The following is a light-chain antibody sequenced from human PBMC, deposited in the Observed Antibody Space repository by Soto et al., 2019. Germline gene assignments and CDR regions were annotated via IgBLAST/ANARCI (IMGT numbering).Light chain of an antibody. CDR3: QRYGSSWT. CDR2: GAS. Sequence: EIVLTQSPGTLSLSPGERATLSCRASQSVSSSYLGWYQQKPGQAPRLLIYGASSRATGIPDRFSGSGSGTDFTLTISRLEPEDFAVYYCQRYGSSWTFGKGTKVEVK. CDR1: QSVSSSY. V-gene: IGKV3-20*01. J-gene: IGKJ1*01.